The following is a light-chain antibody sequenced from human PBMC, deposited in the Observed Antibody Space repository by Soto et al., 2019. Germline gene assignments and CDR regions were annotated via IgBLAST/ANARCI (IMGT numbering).Light chain of an antibody. V-gene: IGKV3-15*01. CDR2: GAS. CDR1: QSVSSN. Sequence: EIVMTQSPATLSVSPGERATLSCRASQSVSSNLAWYQQKPGQAPRLLIYGASTRATGIPARFSGSGSGTEFTLTISSLQSEDFAVYYFQHYNNWPGWTFGQGTKVEIK. CDR3: QHYNNWPGWT. J-gene: IGKJ1*01.